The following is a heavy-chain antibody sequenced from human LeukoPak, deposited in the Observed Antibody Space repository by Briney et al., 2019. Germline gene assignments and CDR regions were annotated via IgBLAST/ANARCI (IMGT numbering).Heavy chain of an antibody. V-gene: IGHV3-74*01. CDR2: INSDGSST. J-gene: IGHJ5*02. CDR3: ARDRDSSGYYDWFDP. D-gene: IGHD3-22*01. CDR1: GSTFSSYW. Sequence: GGSLRLSCAASGSTFSSYWMHWVRQAPGKGLVWVSRINSDGSSTSYADSVKGRFTISRDNAKNTLYLQMNSLRAEDTAVYYCARDRDSSGYYDWFDPWGQGTLVTVSS.